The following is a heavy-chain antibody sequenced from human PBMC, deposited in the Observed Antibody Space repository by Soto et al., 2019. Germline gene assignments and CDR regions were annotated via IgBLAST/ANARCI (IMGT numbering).Heavy chain of an antibody. CDR2: IIPIFGTA. Sequence: QVQLVQSGAEVKKPGSSVKVSCKAPGGTFSSYAISWVRQAPGQGLEWMGGIIPIFGTAKYAQKFLGRVTITADESTSTGSMELSSLRSEDTAVYYCARSQGGSSSLDIYYYYYYGMDVWGQGTTVTVSS. J-gene: IGHJ6*02. CDR1: GGTFSSYA. CDR3: ARSQGGSSSLDIYYYYYYGMDV. V-gene: IGHV1-69*01. D-gene: IGHD2-15*01.